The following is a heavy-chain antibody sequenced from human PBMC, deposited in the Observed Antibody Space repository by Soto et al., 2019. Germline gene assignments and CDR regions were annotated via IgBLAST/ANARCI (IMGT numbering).Heavy chain of an antibody. V-gene: IGHV1-69*02. CDR2: IIPILGIA. J-gene: IGHJ5*02. CDR3: ARWIMAAAGDNWFDP. D-gene: IGHD6-13*01. Sequence: QVQLVQSGAEVKKPGSSVKVSCKASGGTFSSYTISWVRQAPGQGLEWMGRIIPILGIANYAQKFQGRVTITADKSTSTAYRGLSSLRSEDTAVYYWARWIMAAAGDNWFDPWGQGTLVTVPS. CDR1: GGTFSSYT.